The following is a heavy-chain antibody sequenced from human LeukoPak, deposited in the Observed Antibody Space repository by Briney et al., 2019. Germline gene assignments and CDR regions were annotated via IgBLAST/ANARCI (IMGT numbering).Heavy chain of an antibody. CDR3: AIPSYSGYDGDAFAI. Sequence: GGSLRLSCAASGFTFSDYYMGWIRQAPGKGLDWISYISRGANTIYYADSVRGRFTISRDDARNSLYLQMNSLRAEDTAVYYCAIPSYSGYDGDAFAIWGQGTMVTVPS. CDR1: GFTFSDYY. D-gene: IGHD5-12*01. V-gene: IGHV3-11*01. J-gene: IGHJ3*02. CDR2: ISRGANTI.